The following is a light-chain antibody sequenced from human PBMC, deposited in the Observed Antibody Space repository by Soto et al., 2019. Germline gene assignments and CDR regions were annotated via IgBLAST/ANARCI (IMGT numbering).Light chain of an antibody. Sequence: QSVLTQPASVSGSLGQSITISCTGTTSDVGGYNYVSWYQQHPGKAPILMIYEVTNRPSGVSNRFSGSKSGNTASLTISGLQGEDEAEYFCGSYTGSITYVFGTGTKVTVL. CDR2: EVT. CDR3: GSYTGSITYV. J-gene: IGLJ1*01. V-gene: IGLV2-14*01. CDR1: TSDVGGYNY.